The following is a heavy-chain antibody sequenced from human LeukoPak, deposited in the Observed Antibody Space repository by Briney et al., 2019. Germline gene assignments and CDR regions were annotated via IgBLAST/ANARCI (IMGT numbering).Heavy chain of an antibody. Sequence: GASVKVSCKASGYMFTNYYVHWVRQAPGQGLEWVGIINPSSGSTSHTQKFQGRVTMTRDTSTSTAYMELSSLRSEDTAVYYCARDLAGTTRFHAFDIWGQGTMVTVSS. V-gene: IGHV1-46*01. CDR3: ARDLAGTTRFHAFDI. D-gene: IGHD1-1*01. CDR2: INPSSGST. CDR1: GYMFTNYY. J-gene: IGHJ3*02.